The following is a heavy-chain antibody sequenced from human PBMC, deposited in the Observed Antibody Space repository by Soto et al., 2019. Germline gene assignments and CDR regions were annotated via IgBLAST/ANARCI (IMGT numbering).Heavy chain of an antibody. Sequence: ASVKVSCKASGYTFTGYYMHWVRQAPGQGLEWMGWINPNSGGTNYAQKFQGWVTMTRGTSISTAYMELSRLRSDDTAVYYCARDQRRNYYGSGSHYYYYMDVWGKGTTVTAP. CDR2: INPNSGGT. CDR3: ARDQRRNYYGSGSHYYYYMDV. CDR1: GYTFTGYY. J-gene: IGHJ6*03. D-gene: IGHD3-10*01. V-gene: IGHV1-2*04.